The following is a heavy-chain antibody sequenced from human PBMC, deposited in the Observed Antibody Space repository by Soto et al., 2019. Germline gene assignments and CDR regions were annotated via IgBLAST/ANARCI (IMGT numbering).Heavy chain of an antibody. CDR1: GYSFTSYW. J-gene: IGHJ6*02. V-gene: IGHV5-10-1*01. CDR2: IDPSDSYT. D-gene: IGHD6-19*01. CDR3: ARPRQRSSSAWYVSGYRMDV. Sequence: GESLKISCKGSGYSFTSYWITWVRQMPGKGLGWMGRIDPSDSYTKYSPSFQGHVTMSADKSISTVYLQWSSLKASDTAIYYCARPRQRSSSAWYVSGYRMDVWGQGTTVTVSS.